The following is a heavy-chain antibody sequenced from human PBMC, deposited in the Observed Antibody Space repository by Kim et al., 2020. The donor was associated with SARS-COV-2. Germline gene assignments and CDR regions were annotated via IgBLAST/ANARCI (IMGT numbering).Heavy chain of an antibody. CDR2: ISGSGGST. CDR1: GFTFSSYA. V-gene: IGHV3-23*01. CDR3: AIDPWYSSGWYPY. Sequence: GGSLRLSCAASGFTFSSYAMSWVRQAPGKGLEWVSAISGSGGSTYYADSVKGRFTISRDNSKNTLYLQMNSLRAEDTAVYYCAIDPWYSSGWYPYWGQGTLVTVSS. D-gene: IGHD6-19*01. J-gene: IGHJ4*02.